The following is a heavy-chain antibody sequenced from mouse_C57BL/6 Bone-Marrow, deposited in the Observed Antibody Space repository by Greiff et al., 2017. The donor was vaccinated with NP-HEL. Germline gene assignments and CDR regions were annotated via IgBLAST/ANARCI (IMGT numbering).Heavy chain of an antibody. CDR2: IRLKSDNYAT. D-gene: IGHD2-10*02. Sequence: EVQLLESGGGLVQPGGSMKLSCVASGFTFSNYWMNWVRQSPEKGLEWVAQIRLKSDNYATHYAESVKGRFTISRDDSKSSVYLQMNNLRAEDTGIYYCTGPSGAYWGQGTLVTVSA. CDR3: TGPSGAY. J-gene: IGHJ3*01. CDR1: GFTFSNYW. V-gene: IGHV6-3*01.